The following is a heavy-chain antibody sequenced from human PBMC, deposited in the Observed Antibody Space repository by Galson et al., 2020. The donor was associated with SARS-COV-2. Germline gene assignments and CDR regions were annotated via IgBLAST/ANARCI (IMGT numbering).Heavy chain of an antibody. Sequence: SGPPLVKPTQTLTLTCTFSGFSLSTSGVGVGWIRQPPGKALEWLALIYWDDDKRYSPSLKSRLTITKHTSKNQVVLTMTNMYPVDTATYYWAHRQTIEYSFDYWGQGTLVTVSS. V-gene: IGHV2-5*02. CDR2: IYWDDDK. D-gene: IGHD1-26*01. CDR1: GFSLSTSGVG. J-gene: IGHJ4*02. CDR3: AHRQTIEYSFDY.